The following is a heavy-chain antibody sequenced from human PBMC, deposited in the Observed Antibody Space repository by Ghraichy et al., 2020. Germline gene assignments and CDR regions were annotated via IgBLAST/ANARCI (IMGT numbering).Heavy chain of an antibody. V-gene: IGHV4-31*03. J-gene: IGHJ4*02. CDR2: IYYSGST. CDR3: ARVTYQGNYFDY. Sequence: SETLSLTCTVSGGSISSGGYYWSWIRQHPGKGLEWIGYIYYSGSTYYNPSLKSRVTISVDTSKNQFSLKLSSVTAADTAVYYCARVTYQGNYFDYWGQGTLVTVSS. D-gene: IGHD2-2*01. CDR1: GGSISSGGYY.